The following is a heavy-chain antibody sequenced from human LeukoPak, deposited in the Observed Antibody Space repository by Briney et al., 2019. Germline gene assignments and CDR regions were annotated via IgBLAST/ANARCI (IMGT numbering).Heavy chain of an antibody. CDR2: INHSGST. CDR3: ASRYYGSGSYSDY. D-gene: IGHD3-10*01. Sequence: PSETLSLTCAVYGGSFSGYYWTWIRQAPGKGLEWIGEINHSGSTNYNPSLKGRVTISVDTSKNQFSLKLSSVTAADTAVYYCASRYYGSGSYSDYWGQGTLVTVSS. J-gene: IGHJ4*02. CDR1: GGSFSGYY. V-gene: IGHV4-34*01.